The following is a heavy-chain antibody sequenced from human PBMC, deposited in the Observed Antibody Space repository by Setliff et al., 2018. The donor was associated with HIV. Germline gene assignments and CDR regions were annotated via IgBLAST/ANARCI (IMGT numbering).Heavy chain of an antibody. J-gene: IGHJ4*02. D-gene: IGHD3-22*01. Sequence: GGSLRLSCGASGFTFDDYTMHWVRQVPGKGLEWLSLISWDGSSTYYAPVKGRFTISRDDSQDTLYLEMNSLTNEDTAAYYCTTYSSVYYHSDCWGQGTLVTVSS. V-gene: IGHV3-43*01. CDR3: TTYSSVYYHSDC. CDR2: ISWDGSST. CDR1: GFTFDDYT.